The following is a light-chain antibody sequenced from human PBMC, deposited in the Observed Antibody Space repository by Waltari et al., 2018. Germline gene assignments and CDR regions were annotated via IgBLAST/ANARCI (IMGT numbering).Light chain of an antibody. J-gene: IGKJ2*01. V-gene: IGKV1-39*01. CDR1: QSINTY. CDR3: QQSYSTPYT. Sequence: TCRASQSINTYLNWYQHKPGKVPNLLIYAASSLQTGGPSRFSGSGSGTDFTLTISSLQPEDFATYYCQQSYSTPYTFGQGTKLEIK. CDR2: AAS.